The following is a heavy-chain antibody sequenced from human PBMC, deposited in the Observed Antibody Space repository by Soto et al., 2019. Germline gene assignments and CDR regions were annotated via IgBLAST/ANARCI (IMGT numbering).Heavy chain of an antibody. CDR1: GFTFSSYG. D-gene: IGHD2-2*01. CDR2: IWYDGSNK. J-gene: IGHJ5*02. CDR3: ARDGRDSVVVPAAIGPLDP. V-gene: IGHV3-33*01. Sequence: PGGSLRLSCAASGFTFSSYGMHWVRQAPGKGLEWVAVIWYDGSNKYYADSVKGRFTISRDNSKNTLYLQMNSLRAEDTAVYYCARDGRDSVVVPAAIGPLDPWGQGTLVTVSS.